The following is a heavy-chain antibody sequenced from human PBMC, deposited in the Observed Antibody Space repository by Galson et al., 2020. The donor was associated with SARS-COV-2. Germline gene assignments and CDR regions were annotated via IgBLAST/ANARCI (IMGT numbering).Heavy chain of an antibody. CDR2: IWYDGSNK. CDR1: GFTFSSYG. V-gene: IGHV3-33*01. CDR3: ARETVCRLWFGELLCPLGGAFDI. D-gene: IGHD3-10*01. J-gene: IGHJ3*02. Sequence: GGSLRLSCAASGFTFSSYGMHWVRQAPGKGLEWVAVIWYDGSNKYYADSVKGRFTISRDNSKNTLYLQMNSLRAEDTAVYYCARETVCRLWFGELLCPLGGAFDIWGQGTMVTVSS.